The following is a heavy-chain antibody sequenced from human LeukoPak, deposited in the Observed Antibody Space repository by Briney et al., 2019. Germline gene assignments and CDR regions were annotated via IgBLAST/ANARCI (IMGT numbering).Heavy chain of an antibody. CDR3: ARHFGVVLVPDY. CDR2: IYPGDSDT. J-gene: IGHJ4*02. Sequence: GASLKISCKGSGYSFTSYWIGWVRQMPGKGLEGMGIIYPGDSDTSYSPSFQGPVTISADKSISAAYLQWSSLKASDTAMYYCARHFGVVLVPDYWGQGTLVTVSS. CDR1: GYSFTSYW. D-gene: IGHD3-3*01. V-gene: IGHV5-51*01.